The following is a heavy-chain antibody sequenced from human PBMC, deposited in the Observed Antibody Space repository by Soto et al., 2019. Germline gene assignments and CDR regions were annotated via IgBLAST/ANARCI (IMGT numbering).Heavy chain of an antibody. J-gene: IGHJ4*02. CDR3: AKDAYSGSESIDY. Sequence: PGGSLRLSCAASGFTFSTYAMLWVLQAPGKGLERVSVITSSGGSTYYADTVMGRFTISRDNSKNTLYLQMNSLRSDESAVFYRAKDAYSGSESIDYWGQGSLVTVSA. CDR1: GFTFSTYA. CDR2: ITSSGGST. V-gene: IGHV3-23*01. D-gene: IGHD1-26*01.